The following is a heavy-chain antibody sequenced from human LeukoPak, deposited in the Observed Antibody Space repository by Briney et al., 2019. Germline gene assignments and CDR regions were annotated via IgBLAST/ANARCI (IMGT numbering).Heavy chain of an antibody. CDR1: GFTFNNYG. V-gene: IGHV3-30*02. Sequence: GGSLRLSCAASGFTFNNYGMHWVRQAPGKGLEWVAFIRYNGNNQYYADSVKGRFTISRDNSKNTLYLQMNSLRAEDTAVYYCARDGGRGYSYGYDYWGQGTLVTVSS. J-gene: IGHJ4*02. D-gene: IGHD5-18*01. CDR3: ARDGGRGYSYGYDY. CDR2: IRYNGNNQ.